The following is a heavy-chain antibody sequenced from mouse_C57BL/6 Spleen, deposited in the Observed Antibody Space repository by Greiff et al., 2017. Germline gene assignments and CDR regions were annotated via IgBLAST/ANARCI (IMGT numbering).Heavy chain of an antibody. CDR2: IYPGDGVT. CDR1: GYAFSSYW. Sequence: VQLQQSGAELVKPGASVKISCKASGYAFSSYWMNWVKQRPGKGLEWIGQIYPGDGVTNYNGKFKGKATLTADKSSSTAYIQLSSLTSDDSAVYFCARSRGYGEGGDYYAMDYWGQGTSVTVSS. J-gene: IGHJ4*01. CDR3: ARSRGYGEGGDYYAMDY. D-gene: IGHD2-2*01. V-gene: IGHV1-80*01.